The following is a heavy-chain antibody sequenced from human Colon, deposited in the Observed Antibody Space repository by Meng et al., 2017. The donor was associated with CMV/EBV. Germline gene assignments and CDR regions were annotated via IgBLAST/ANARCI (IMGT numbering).Heavy chain of an antibody. J-gene: IGHJ4*02. CDR3: ASLSGGDFDY. CDR1: GYTFTGYI. D-gene: IGHD1-26*01. CDR2: INPITGGT. Sequence: QLLLVQSGAGVKKPGASVKVSCKASGYTFTGYIMYWVRQAPGQGLEWLGWINPITGGTNYSQKFQGRVTMTRDTSMNTAYMELSRLRSDDTAVYYCASLSGGDFDYWGQGTLVTVSS. V-gene: IGHV1-2*02.